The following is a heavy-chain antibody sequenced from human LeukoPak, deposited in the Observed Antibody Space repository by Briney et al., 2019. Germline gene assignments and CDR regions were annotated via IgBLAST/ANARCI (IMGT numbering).Heavy chain of an antibody. J-gene: IGHJ6*03. V-gene: IGHV4-59*10. CDR3: ARDNSSGWPPNYYYMDV. Sequence: PSETLSLTCAVYGGSFSGYYWSWIRQPPGKGLEWIGRIYTSGSTNYNPSLKSRVTISVDTSKNQFSLKLSSVTAADTAVYYCARDNSSGWPPNYYYMDVWGKGTTVTISS. CDR1: GGSFSGYY. CDR2: IYTSGST. D-gene: IGHD6-19*01.